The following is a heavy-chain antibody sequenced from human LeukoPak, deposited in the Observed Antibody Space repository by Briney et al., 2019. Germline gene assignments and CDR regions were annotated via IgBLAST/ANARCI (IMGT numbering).Heavy chain of an antibody. CDR3: AKDLGYSSNN. J-gene: IGHJ4*02. V-gene: IGHV3-74*01. D-gene: IGHD6-13*01. CDR2: VNTDGSST. CDR1: GFTFSRYW. Sequence: GGSLRLSCAASGFTFSRYWMHWVRQAPGKGLVWVSRVNTDGSSTIYADSVKGRFTISRDNAKNTLHLQMNSLRAEDTALYYCAKDLGYSSNNWGQGTLVTVSS.